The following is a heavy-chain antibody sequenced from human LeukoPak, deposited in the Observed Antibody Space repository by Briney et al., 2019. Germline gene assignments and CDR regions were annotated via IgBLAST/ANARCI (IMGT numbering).Heavy chain of an antibody. Sequence: SETLSLTCTVSGGSISNYYWSWIRQSPGKGLQWIGYINYSGSTNYNPSLESRVSISVDTSKNQVSLRLRSVTAADTAVYYCARSGWLQFDCFDYWGQGILVTVSS. V-gene: IGHV4-59*01. D-gene: IGHD5-24*01. CDR2: INYSGST. J-gene: IGHJ4*02. CDR3: ARSGWLQFDCFDY. CDR1: GGSISNYY.